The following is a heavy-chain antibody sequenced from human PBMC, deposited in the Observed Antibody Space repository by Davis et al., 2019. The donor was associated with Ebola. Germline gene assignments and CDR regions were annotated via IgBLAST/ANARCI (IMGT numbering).Heavy chain of an antibody. V-gene: IGHV3-15*01. Sequence: GGSLRLSCAASGFTFSNAWMSWVRQAPGKGLEWVGRDGGTTDYAAPVKGRFTISRDDSKNTLYLQMNSLRAEDTAVYYCAGSPSAAAFPFDYWGQGTLVTVSS. CDR2: DGGTT. D-gene: IGHD6-13*01. J-gene: IGHJ4*02. CDR1: GFTFSNAW. CDR3: AGSPSAAAFPFDY.